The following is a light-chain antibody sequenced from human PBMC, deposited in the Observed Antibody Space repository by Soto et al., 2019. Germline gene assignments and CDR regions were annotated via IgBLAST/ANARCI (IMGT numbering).Light chain of an antibody. V-gene: IGKV1-9*01. CDR1: QVVSRY. CDR2: AAS. J-gene: IGKJ3*01. Sequence: DIQLTQSPSFLSASVGDRVTITCRASQVVSRYLAWYQQKPGKAPNLLIYAASTLRSGVPSRFSGSGSETEFTLTISSLQPVDFATYYCQQLNSYVFAFGPGTKVDIK. CDR3: QQLNSYVFA.